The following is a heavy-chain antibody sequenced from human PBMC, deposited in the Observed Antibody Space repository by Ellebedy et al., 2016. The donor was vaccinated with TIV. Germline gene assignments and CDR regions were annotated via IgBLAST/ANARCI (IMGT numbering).Heavy chain of an antibody. Sequence: AASVKVSCKASGGTFSSYAINWVRQAPGQGLEWMGGIIPIFGTANYEQKFQGRVTITADKITSTAYMELSSLRSEDTAVYYCASLTGNDYWGQGTLVTVSS. J-gene: IGHJ4*02. D-gene: IGHD4/OR15-4a*01. CDR2: IIPIFGTA. CDR3: ASLTGNDY. CDR1: GGTFSSYA. V-gene: IGHV1-69*06.